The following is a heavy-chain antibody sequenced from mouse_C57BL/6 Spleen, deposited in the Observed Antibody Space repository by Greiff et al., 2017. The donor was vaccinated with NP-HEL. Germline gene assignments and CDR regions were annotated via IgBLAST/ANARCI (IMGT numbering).Heavy chain of an antibody. V-gene: IGHV2-2*01. CDR1: GFSLTSYG. Sequence: VMLVESGPGLVQPSQSLSITCTVSGFSLTSYGVHWVRQSPGKGLEWLGVIWSGGSTDYNAAFISRLSISKDNSKSQVFFKMNSLQADDTAIYYCASLTTVVAYYYAMDYWGQGTSVTVSS. J-gene: IGHJ4*01. D-gene: IGHD1-1*01. CDR2: IWSGGST. CDR3: ASLTTVVAYYYAMDY.